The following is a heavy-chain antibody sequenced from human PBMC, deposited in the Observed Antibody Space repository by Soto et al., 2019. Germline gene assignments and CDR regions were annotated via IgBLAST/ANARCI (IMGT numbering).Heavy chain of an antibody. CDR3: ARTYCSCGSCYSNDY. J-gene: IGHJ4*02. V-gene: IGHV4-59*01. Sequence: SETLSLTCTVSGGSISSYYWSWIRQPPGKGLEWIGYIYYSGSTNYNPSLKSRVTISVDTSKNQFSLKLSSVTAADTAVYYCARTYCSCGSCYSNDYWGQGTLVTVAS. CDR2: IYYSGST. D-gene: IGHD2-15*01. CDR1: GGSISSYY.